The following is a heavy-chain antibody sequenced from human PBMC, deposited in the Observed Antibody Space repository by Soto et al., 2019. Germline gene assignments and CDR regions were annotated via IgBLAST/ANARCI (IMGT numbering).Heavy chain of an antibody. J-gene: IGHJ4*02. CDR1: GFTFSSYA. CDR3: AKDRARGEYSSSSGPFDY. D-gene: IGHD6-6*01. Sequence: GGSLRLSCAASGFTFSSYAMSWVRQAPGKGLEWVSAISGSGGSTYYADSVKGRFTISRDNSKNTLYLQMNSLRAEDTAVYYCAKDRARGEYSSSSGPFDYWGQGTLVTVSS. V-gene: IGHV3-23*01. CDR2: ISGSGGST.